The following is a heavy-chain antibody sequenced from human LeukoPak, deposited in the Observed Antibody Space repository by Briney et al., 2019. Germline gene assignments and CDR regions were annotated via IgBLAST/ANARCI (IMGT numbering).Heavy chain of an antibody. CDR2: IQPDGSEQ. J-gene: IGHJ4*02. CDR3: ASWAGTAAGFSGPFDY. Sequence: GGSLRLSCAASGFIFSSHWMSWVRQAPGKGLEWVGNIQPDGSEQYPVDSVKGRFTISRDNARNSLFLQMNSLRAEDTAVYYCASWAGTAAGFSGPFDYWGQGTLVTVSS. D-gene: IGHD6-13*01. V-gene: IGHV3-7*01. CDR1: GFIFSSHW.